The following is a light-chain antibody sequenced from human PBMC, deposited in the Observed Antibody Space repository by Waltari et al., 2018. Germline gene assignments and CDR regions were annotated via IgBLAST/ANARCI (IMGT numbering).Light chain of an antibody. CDR1: SSNGEINY. CDR2: RDN. V-gene: IGLV1-47*01. CDR3: AAWVDSLSAWV. Sequence: QSVLTQPPSASGTPGQRVTNPCYGSSSNGEINYIYWYQRLPGTAPKLFIYRDNQRPSGVPDRFSGSKSGTSASLAISGLRSEDEADYYCAAWVDSLSAWVFGGGTKLTVL. J-gene: IGLJ3*02.